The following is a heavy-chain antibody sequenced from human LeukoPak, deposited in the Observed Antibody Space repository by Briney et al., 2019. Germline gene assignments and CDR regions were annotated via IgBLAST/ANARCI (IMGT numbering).Heavy chain of an antibody. J-gene: IGHJ3*02. CDR1: GGSISSGGYY. Sequence: PSETLSLTCTVSGGSISSGGYYWSWIRQPPGKGLEWIGYIYHSGSTYYNPSLKSRVTILVDRSKNQFSLKLSSVTAADTAVYYCARSRVIVVVPDAFDIWGQGTMVTVSS. V-gene: IGHV4-30-2*01. D-gene: IGHD3-22*01. CDR3: ARSRVIVVVPDAFDI. CDR2: IYHSGST.